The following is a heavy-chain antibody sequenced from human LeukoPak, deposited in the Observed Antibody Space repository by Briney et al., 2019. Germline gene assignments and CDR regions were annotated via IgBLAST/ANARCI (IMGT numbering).Heavy chain of an antibody. J-gene: IGHJ6*02. CDR3: VNYYGSGSYFSVYYGMDV. Sequence: PGRSLRLSCAVSGFTFSSYAMHWVRQAPGKGLEYVSAISSNGGSTCYADSVKGRFTISRDNSKNTLYLQMSSLRAEDTAVYYCVNYYGSGSYFSVYYGMDVWGQGTTVTVSS. CDR2: ISSNGGST. CDR1: GFTFSSYA. V-gene: IGHV3-64D*06. D-gene: IGHD3-10*01.